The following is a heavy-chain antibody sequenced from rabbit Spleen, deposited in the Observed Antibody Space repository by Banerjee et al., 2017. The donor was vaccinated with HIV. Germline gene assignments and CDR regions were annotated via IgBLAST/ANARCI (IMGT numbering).Heavy chain of an antibody. CDR3: ARDAGSGDYIDVYFNL. Sequence: QEQLVESGGGLVQPGGSLTLTCIASGVSFSGDSYMCWVRQAPGKGLEWIACIDTGSSGFTYFASWAKGRFTISKSSSTTVTLQMTSLTAADTATYFCARDAGSGDYIDVYFNLWGPGTLVTVS. D-gene: IGHD8-1*01. J-gene: IGHJ4*01. CDR1: GVSFSGDSY. CDR2: IDTGSSGFT. V-gene: IGHV1S45*01.